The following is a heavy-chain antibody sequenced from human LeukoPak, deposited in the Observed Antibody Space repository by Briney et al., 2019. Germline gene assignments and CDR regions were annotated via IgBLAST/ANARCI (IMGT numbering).Heavy chain of an antibody. CDR3: ARQGPITGTWKQRGHFDY. CDR2: ISWNSGSI. J-gene: IGHJ4*02. Sequence: GGSLRLSCEASGFIFDNYAMHWVRQAPGKGLEWVSHISWNSGSIGYADSVKGRFTISRDNAKNSLYLQMNSLRAEDTAVYYCARQGPITGTWKQRGHFDYWGQGTLVTVSS. D-gene: IGHD1-7*01. CDR1: GFIFDNYA. V-gene: IGHV3-9*01.